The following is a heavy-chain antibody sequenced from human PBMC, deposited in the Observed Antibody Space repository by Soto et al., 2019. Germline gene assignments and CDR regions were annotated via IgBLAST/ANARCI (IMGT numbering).Heavy chain of an antibody. CDR1: GDSVSRNSAA. D-gene: IGHD2-2*01. J-gene: IGHJ4*01. CDR3: ARDSLLGSGNSCSTHLDF. CDR2: TYYRSKWYS. V-gene: IGHV6-1*01. Sequence: SQTLSLTCAISGDSVSRNSAAWNWIRQSPSRGLEWLGRTYYRSKWYSDYAVSVKSRITINPDTSKNHFSLLLNSVTPEDTAVYYCARDSLLGSGNSCSTHLDFWGQGALVTVSS.